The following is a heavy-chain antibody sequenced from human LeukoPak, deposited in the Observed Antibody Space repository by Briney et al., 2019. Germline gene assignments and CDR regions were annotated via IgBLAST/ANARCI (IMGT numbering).Heavy chain of an antibody. J-gene: IGHJ5*02. Sequence: GASVKVSCKASGYTFTAYYIHWMRQAPGQGLEWMGWMYPNSGATKYAQQFQGRVTLTRDTSISTVYLELSSLVSDDTAVYYSARDSSNNWFDPWGQGTLVTVSS. CDR1: GYTFTAYY. CDR2: MYPNSGAT. V-gene: IGHV1-2*02. CDR3: ARDSSNNWFDP.